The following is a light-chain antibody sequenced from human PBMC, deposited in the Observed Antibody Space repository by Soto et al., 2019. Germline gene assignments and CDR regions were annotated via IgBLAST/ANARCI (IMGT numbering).Light chain of an antibody. CDR1: SSDIGGYNY. J-gene: IGLJ1*01. CDR2: EVS. V-gene: IGLV2-14*01. Sequence: ALTQPASVSGSPGQSITISCTGTSSDIGGYNYVSWYQHHPGKAPKLMIYEVSNRPSGVSNRFSGSKSGNTASLTISGLQAEDEADYYCSSLRVFGTGTKLTVL. CDR3: SSLRV.